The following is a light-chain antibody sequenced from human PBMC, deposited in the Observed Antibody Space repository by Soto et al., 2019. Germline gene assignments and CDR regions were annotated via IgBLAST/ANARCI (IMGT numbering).Light chain of an antibody. CDR2: KAS. Sequence: DIQMTQSPSTLYASVGDRVTITCRASQSISSWLAWYQQKPGKAPKLLIYKASSLESGVPSRFSGSGSGTEFNLTISSLQPDDFASYYCQQYGSYSPWTFGQGTKVEIK. V-gene: IGKV1-5*03. CDR1: QSISSW. J-gene: IGKJ1*01. CDR3: QQYGSYSPWT.